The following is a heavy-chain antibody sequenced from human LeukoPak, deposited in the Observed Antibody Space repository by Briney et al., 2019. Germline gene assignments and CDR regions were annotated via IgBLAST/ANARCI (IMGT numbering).Heavy chain of an antibody. V-gene: IGHV3-9*03. CDR2: ISWNSGSI. CDR1: GFTFDDYA. CDR3: AKSDLRGYSYGRFDY. Sequence: GRSLRLSCAASGFTFDDYAMHWVRQAQGKGLEWDSGISWNSGSIGYADSVKGRFTISRDNAKNSLYLQMNSLRAEDMALYYCAKSDLRGYSYGRFDYWGQGTLVTVSS. J-gene: IGHJ4*02. D-gene: IGHD5-18*01.